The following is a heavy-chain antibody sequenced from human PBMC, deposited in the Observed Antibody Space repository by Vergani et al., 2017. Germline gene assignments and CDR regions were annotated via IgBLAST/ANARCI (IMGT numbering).Heavy chain of an antibody. CDR2: IYYSGSN. Sequence: QVQLQESGPGLVKPSQTLSLTCTVSGGSISSGDYYWSWIRQPPGKGLEWIGYIYYSGSNYYNPSLKSLVTISVDTSKNQFSLKLSSGTAADTAVYYCARENIVVVPAATFNWFDPWGQGTLVTVSS. D-gene: IGHD2-2*01. V-gene: IGHV4-30-4*08. CDR1: GGSISSGDYY. J-gene: IGHJ5*02. CDR3: ARENIVVVPAATFNWFDP.